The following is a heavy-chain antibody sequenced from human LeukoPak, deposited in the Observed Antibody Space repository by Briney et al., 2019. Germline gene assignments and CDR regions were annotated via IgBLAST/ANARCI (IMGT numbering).Heavy chain of an antibody. Sequence: GGSLRLSCSASGFTFSGYVMHWVRQAPGKGLEYVSAINSNGGTTYYADSVKGRFTISRDNSKKTLYLQLNSLRVEDTAIYYCAKGQELDDGVFDSWGQGTLVTVSS. CDR2: INSNGGTT. CDR3: AKGQELDDGVFDS. CDR1: GFTFSGYV. J-gene: IGHJ4*02. V-gene: IGHV3-64*04. D-gene: IGHD1-1*01.